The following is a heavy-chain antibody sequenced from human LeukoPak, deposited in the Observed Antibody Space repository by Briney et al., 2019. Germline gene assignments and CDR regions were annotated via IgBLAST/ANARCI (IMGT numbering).Heavy chain of an antibody. V-gene: IGHV3-30*02. J-gene: IGHJ3*02. CDR3: ARAVSSASPASDI. CDR1: GFTFRSYG. CDR2: IRYDGSNN. D-gene: IGHD3-22*01. Sequence: PGGSLRLSCAASGFTFRSYGMHWVRQAPGKGLEWVAFIRYDGSNNDYADSVKGRFTISRDNSKNTLYLQMNSLRAEDTVVYYCARAVSSASPASDIWGQGTMVTVS.